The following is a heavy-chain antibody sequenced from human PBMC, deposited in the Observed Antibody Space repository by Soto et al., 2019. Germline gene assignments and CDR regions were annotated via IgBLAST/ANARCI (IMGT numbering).Heavy chain of an antibody. V-gene: IGHV4-30-2*01. Sequence: SETLSLTCAFSGGSISSGGYSWSWIRQPPGKGLEWIGYIYHSGSTYYNPSLKSRVTISVDRSKNQFSLKLSSVTAADTAVYYCAGGSGSYYYWGQGTLVTVSS. J-gene: IGHJ4*02. CDR1: GGSISSGGYS. CDR3: AGGSGSYYY. D-gene: IGHD3-10*01. CDR2: IYHSGST.